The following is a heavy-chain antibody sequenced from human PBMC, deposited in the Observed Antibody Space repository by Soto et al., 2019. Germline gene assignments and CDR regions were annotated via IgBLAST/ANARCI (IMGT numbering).Heavy chain of an antibody. CDR2: IYFRGNT. CDR1: GDSISRIDYY. V-gene: IGHV4-31*03. J-gene: IGHJ3*02. CDR3: AREGGSYDSGGYLIRGAFDI. D-gene: IGHD3-22*01. Sequence: SETLSLTCSVSGDSISRIDYYWTWIRQHPEKGLEWIGNIYFRGNTYYSPSLESRLTISVDTSKNQFSLKLTSVTAADTAVYYCAREGGSYDSGGYLIRGAFDIWGRGTMVTVSS.